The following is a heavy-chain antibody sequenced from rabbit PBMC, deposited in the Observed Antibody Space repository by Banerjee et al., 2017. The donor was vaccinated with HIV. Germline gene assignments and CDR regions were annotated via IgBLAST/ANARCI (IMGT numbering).Heavy chain of an antibody. CDR2: IYTGSGSA. V-gene: IGHV1S40*01. Sequence: QSLEESGGGLVQPEGSLTLTCKASGFDFSNYWMSWVRQAPGKGLEWIGCIYTGSGSAYYASWAKGRFTISKTSSTTVTLQMTSLTAADTATYFCAKGSGIADGIGVFRGQGTLVTVS. CDR3: AKGSGIADGIGVF. D-gene: IGHD1-1*01. CDR1: GFDFSNYW. J-gene: IGHJ2*01.